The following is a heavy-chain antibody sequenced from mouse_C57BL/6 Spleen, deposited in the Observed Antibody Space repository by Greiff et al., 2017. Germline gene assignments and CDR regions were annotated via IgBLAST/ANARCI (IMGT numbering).Heavy chain of an antibody. CDR2: IDPSDSET. J-gene: IGHJ4*01. CDR3: ARRDWDVAMDY. V-gene: IGHV1-52*01. Sequence: QVQLQQPGAELVRPGSSVKLSCKASGYTFTSYWMHWVKQRPIQGLEWIGNIDPSDSETHYNQKFKDKATLTVDKSSSTAYITLSGLTSEDAAVYFCARRDWDVAMDYWGQGTSFTVSS. CDR1: GYTFTSYW. D-gene: IGHD4-1*01.